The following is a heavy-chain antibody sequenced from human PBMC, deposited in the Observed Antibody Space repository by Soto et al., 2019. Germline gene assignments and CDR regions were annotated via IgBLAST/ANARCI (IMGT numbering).Heavy chain of an antibody. Sequence: SETLSLTCTVSGGSISSYYWSWIRQPPGKGLEWIGYIYYSGSTNYNPSLKSRVTISVDTSKNQFSLKLSSVTAADTAVYYCARLASSHLQYYYYYMDVWGKGTTVTVSS. CDR2: IYYSGST. CDR3: ARLASSHLQYYYYYMDV. D-gene: IGHD3-10*01. CDR1: GGSISSYY. V-gene: IGHV4-59*08. J-gene: IGHJ6*03.